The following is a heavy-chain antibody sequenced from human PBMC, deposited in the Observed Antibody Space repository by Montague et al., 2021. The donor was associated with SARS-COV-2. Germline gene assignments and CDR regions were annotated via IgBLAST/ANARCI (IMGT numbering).Heavy chain of an antibody. CDR3: ARGQVTIFGVLIMLPAAGALDI. J-gene: IGHJ3*02. Sequence: SETLSLTCAVYGGSSSGYYWSWIRQPPGKGLEWIGEVNHSGSTNYNPSLKSRVTISVDTSKNQFSLKMNSVSAADTAVYYCARGQVTIFGVLIMLPAAGALDIWGRGTMVSVSS. CDR1: GGSSSGYY. V-gene: IGHV4-34*01. D-gene: IGHD3-3*01. CDR2: VNHSGST.